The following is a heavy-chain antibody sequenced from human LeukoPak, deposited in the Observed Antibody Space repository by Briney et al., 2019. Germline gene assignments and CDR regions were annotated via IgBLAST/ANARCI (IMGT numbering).Heavy chain of an antibody. CDR2: IYYSGST. V-gene: IGHV4-59*08. J-gene: IGHJ5*02. Sequence: SETLSLTCTVSGGSISSYYWSWIRQPPGKGLEWIGSIYYSGSTYYNPSLKSRVTISVDTSKNQFSLKLSSVTAADTAVYYCASLGSQGASSWGQGTLVTVSS. CDR3: ASLGSQGASS. CDR1: GGSISSYY. D-gene: IGHD3-10*01.